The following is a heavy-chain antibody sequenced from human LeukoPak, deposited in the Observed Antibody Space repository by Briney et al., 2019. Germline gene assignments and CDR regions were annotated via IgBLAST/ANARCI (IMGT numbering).Heavy chain of an antibody. CDR2: MSSSSSYI. D-gene: IGHD3-3*01. CDR3: ARPSEITIFGVDSPTDY. Sequence: GGSLRLSCAASGFTFSSYSMNWVRQAPGKGLEWVSSMSSSSSYIYYADSVKGRFTISRDNAKNSLYLQMNSLRAEDTAVYYCARPSEITIFGVDSPTDYWGQGTLVTVSS. J-gene: IGHJ4*02. V-gene: IGHV3-21*01. CDR1: GFTFSSYS.